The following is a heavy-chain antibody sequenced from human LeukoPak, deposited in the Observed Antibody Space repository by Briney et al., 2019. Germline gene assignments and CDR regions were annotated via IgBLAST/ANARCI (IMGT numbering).Heavy chain of an antibody. Sequence: PSETLSLTCAVYGGSFSDYYWSWIRQSPGKGLEWIGEINHSGSTNYNPSLKSRVTISVDTSKNQFSLKLSSVTAADTAVYYCASNYYGSGSLSALDWGQGTLVTVSS. CDR3: ASNYYGSGSLSALD. J-gene: IGHJ4*02. CDR2: INHSGST. D-gene: IGHD3-10*01. V-gene: IGHV4-34*01. CDR1: GGSFSDYY.